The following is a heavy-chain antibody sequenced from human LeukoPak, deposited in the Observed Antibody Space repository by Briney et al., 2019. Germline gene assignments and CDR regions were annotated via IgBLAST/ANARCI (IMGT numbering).Heavy chain of an antibody. CDR1: GFTVSSNY. D-gene: IGHD3-10*01. CDR3: ARDGGLWFGAGGYVDY. J-gene: IGHJ4*02. Sequence: GGSLRLSCAASGFTVSSNYMSWVRQAPGKGLEWVSVIYSGGSTYYADSVKGRFTISRDNSKNTLYLQMNSLRAEDTAVYYCARDGGLWFGAGGYVDYWGQGTLVTVSS. CDR2: IYSGGST. V-gene: IGHV3-66*01.